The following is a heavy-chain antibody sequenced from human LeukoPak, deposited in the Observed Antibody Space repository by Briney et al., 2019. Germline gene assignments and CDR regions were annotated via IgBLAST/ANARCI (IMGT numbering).Heavy chain of an antibody. CDR3: ASKKKEWWSSTSCPRGYFDL. CDR1: GRSISSYY. V-gene: IGHV4-59*01. J-gene: IGHJ2*01. Sequence: PSETLSLPCTVSGRSISSYYRSWIRQPPGKGLAGIGYIYYSGCTNYNPPLKHRVTISVDTSKDQFSLKLSSVNAADTAVYYCASKKKEWWSSTSCPRGYFDLWGRGTLVTVSS. CDR2: IYYSGCT. D-gene: IGHD2-2*01.